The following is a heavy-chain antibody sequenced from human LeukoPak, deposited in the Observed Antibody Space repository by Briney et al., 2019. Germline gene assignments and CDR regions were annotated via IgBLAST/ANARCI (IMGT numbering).Heavy chain of an antibody. V-gene: IGHV4-59*08. CDR3: ARLREYYYDSSGYVKYFDY. J-gene: IGHJ4*02. Sequence: SETLSLTCTVSGGSISSYYWSRIRQPPGKGLEWIGYIYYSGSTNYNPSLKSRVTISVDPSKNQFSLKLSSVTAADTAVYYCARLREYYYDSSGYVKYFDYWGQGTLVTVSS. CDR1: GGSISSYY. D-gene: IGHD3-22*01. CDR2: IYYSGST.